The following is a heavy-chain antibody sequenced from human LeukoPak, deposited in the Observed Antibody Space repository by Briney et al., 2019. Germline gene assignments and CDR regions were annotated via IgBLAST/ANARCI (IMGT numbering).Heavy chain of an antibody. V-gene: IGHV3-30*04. J-gene: IGHJ4*02. CDR2: ISYDGSNI. D-gene: IGHD6-13*01. Sequence: GGSLRLSCAASGFTFRSFAMHWVRQAPGKGLEWVALISYDGSNIYYADSVKGRFTVSRDNSKKTLYLQMSSLRVEDTAVYYCARDRYSSNWYIDYWGQGTLVTVSS. CDR3: ARDRYSSNWYIDY. CDR1: GFTFRSFA.